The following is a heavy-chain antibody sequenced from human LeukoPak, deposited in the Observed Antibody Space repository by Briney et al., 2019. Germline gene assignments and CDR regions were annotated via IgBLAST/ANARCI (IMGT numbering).Heavy chain of an antibody. V-gene: IGHV4-30-4*01. CDR2: IYHNGNT. CDR1: GDSISSGDYY. Sequence: PSQTLSLTCTVSGDSISSGDYYWSWLRQPPGTGPEWIGYIYHNGNTYYSPSLKSRVSISVDTSKNQFSLKLKSVTAADTAVYYCARSRSGWPTTFDYWGQGTLVTVSS. CDR3: ARSRSGWPTTFDY. J-gene: IGHJ4*02. D-gene: IGHD6-19*01.